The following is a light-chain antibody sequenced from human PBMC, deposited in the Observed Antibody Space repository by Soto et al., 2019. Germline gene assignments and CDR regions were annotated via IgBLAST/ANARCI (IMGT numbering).Light chain of an antibody. J-gene: IGLJ1*01. CDR1: SSDVGRYDY. Sequence: QSVLTQPRSVSGSPGQSVTISCTGTSSDVGRYDYASWYQQYPGEAPKLIIYDVTERPSGVPDRFSGSKSGNTASLTISGLRAEDEAAYSCCSFAGSYSYVFGSGTKATVL. CDR3: CSFAGSYSYV. CDR2: DVT. V-gene: IGLV2-11*01.